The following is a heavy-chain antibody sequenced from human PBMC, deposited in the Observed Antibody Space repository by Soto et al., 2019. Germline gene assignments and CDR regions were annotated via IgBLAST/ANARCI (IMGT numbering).Heavy chain of an antibody. CDR1: GGSISSYY. V-gene: IGHV4-59*01. Sequence: SETLSLTCTVSGGSISSYYWSWIRQPPGKGLEWIGYIYYSGSTNYNPSLKSRVTISVDTSKNQFSLKLSSVTAADTTVYYCARDKGAYCGGDCLDAFDIWGQGTMVTVSS. CDR3: ARDKGAYCGGDCLDAFDI. D-gene: IGHD2-21*02. CDR2: IYYSGST. J-gene: IGHJ3*02.